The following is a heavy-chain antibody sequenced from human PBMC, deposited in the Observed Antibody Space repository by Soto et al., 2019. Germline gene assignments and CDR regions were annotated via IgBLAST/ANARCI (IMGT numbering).Heavy chain of an antibody. Sequence: SETLSLTCAVSGDSIGSGDFYWTWIRQSPGKGLEYIGYIYKSGRTYYNPSLRSRPIISLDTSKSQFFLSLSSVTAADTAMYYCARSLSASSGWFDPWGQGTLVTVSS. V-gene: IGHV4-30-4*01. D-gene: IGHD6-6*01. CDR1: GDSIGSGDFY. CDR2: IYKSGRT. CDR3: ARSLSASSGWFDP. J-gene: IGHJ5*02.